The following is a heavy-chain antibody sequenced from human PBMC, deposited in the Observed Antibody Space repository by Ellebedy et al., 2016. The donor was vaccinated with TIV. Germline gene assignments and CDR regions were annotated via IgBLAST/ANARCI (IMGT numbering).Heavy chain of an antibody. CDR2: ISGRGDTT. CDR1: GLSFSRYA. CDR3: AIHRRTYDYIWGDFDY. D-gene: IGHD3-16*01. J-gene: IGHJ4*02. V-gene: IGHV3-23*01. Sequence: PGGSLRLSCAASGLSFSRYAVSWVRQAPGKGLEWVSAISGRGDTTYYAESVKGRFTLSRDNSKNTLYVQMNNMRAEDTALYYCAIHRRTYDYIWGDFDYWGQGSLVTVSS.